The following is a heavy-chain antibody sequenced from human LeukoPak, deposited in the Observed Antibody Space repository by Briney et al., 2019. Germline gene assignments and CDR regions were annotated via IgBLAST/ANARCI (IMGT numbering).Heavy chain of an antibody. D-gene: IGHD1-1*01. Sequence: PGGSLRLSCSASGFTVSSNYMSWVRQAPGKGLEWVSVVYSGGSTYYADSVKGRFTIPRDNSKNTLYLKMNSLRAEDTAVYYCARGYSLYFDYWGQGTLVTVSS. CDR3: ARGYSLYFDY. J-gene: IGHJ4*02. V-gene: IGHV3-66*02. CDR2: VYSGGST. CDR1: GFTVSSNY.